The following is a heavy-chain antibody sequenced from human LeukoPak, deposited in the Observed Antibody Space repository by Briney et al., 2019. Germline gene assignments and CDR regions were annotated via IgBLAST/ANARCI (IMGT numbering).Heavy chain of an antibody. V-gene: IGHV3-74*01. D-gene: IGHD1-14*01. CDR1: GFTFSSYW. CDR2: IRGDGIVT. J-gene: IGHJ2*01. CDR3: ARANPADFNL. Sequence: GGSLRLSCAASGFTFSSYWMHWVRQAPGKGLVWVSRIRGDGIVTNYADSVEGRFTISRDNAKNTVHLQMNSLRDDDTAVYYCARANPADFNLWGRGTLVTVSS.